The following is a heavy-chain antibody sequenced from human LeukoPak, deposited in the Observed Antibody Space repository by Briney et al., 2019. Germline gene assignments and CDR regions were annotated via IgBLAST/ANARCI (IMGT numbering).Heavy chain of an antibody. J-gene: IGHJ4*02. CDR2: IHSADSHT. Sequence: GESLKISCKDSGYSFTDHWIGWVRQMPGKGLEWMGIIHSADSHTKYSPSFQGQVTISADKSISTAYLQWSGLKASDTAMYYCAGARHGDYRWDYWGQGTLVTVSS. V-gene: IGHV5-51*01. D-gene: IGHD4-17*01. CDR1: GYSFTDHW. CDR3: AGARHGDYRWDY.